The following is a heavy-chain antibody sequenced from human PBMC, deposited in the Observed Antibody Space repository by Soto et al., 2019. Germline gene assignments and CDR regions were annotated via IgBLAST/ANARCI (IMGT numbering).Heavy chain of an antibody. CDR1: GLIFSDYA. D-gene: IGHD1-26*01. Sequence: EVQLLESGGNLAQPGGSLRLSCADSGLIFSDYAMSWVRQAPVKGLECVACISGSGGDPFYADSVKGRFTISRDNSKNTFSLHMNSMRVDDTAVYFCAKDRFGIVGPVDYWGQGHLVTVAS. J-gene: IGHJ4*02. CDR3: AKDRFGIVGPVDY. CDR2: ISGSGGDP. V-gene: IGHV3-23*01.